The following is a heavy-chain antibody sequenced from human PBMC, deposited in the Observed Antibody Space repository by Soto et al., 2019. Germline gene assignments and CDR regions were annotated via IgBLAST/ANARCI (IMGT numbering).Heavy chain of an antibody. CDR2: FKGNGGDV. V-gene: IGHV3-9*01. J-gene: IGHJ6*02. CDR1: GFTFGDYA. CDR3: AKDRSSGSPYYGMDF. Sequence: GGSLRLSCAASGFTFGDYAMHWVRQVPGKGLEWVSGFKGNGGDVGYADSVKGRFTISRDNARNSLYLQMNSLRPEDTAVYYCAKDRSSGSPYYGMDFWGQGTMVTVSS. D-gene: IGHD3-10*01.